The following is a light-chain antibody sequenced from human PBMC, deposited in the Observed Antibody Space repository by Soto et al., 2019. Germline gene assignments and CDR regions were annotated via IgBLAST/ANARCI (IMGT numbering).Light chain of an antibody. J-gene: IGKJ3*01. CDR1: QTVSSF. CDR2: DAS. V-gene: IGKV3-11*01. Sequence: EIVLPQSPATLSLSPGERATLSCRASQTVSSFLAWYQQKPGQAPRLLIYDASNRATGIPARFSGSGSGTDFTRTISSLEPEDFAVYYCQQRINVPPLFGPGTKVDIK. CDR3: QQRINVPPL.